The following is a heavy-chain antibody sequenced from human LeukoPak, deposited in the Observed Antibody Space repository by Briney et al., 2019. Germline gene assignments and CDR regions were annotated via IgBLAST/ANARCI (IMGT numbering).Heavy chain of an antibody. V-gene: IGHV4-59*08. CDR1: GGSINSYY. CDR2: IHYSGST. Sequence: SETLSLTCTVSGGSINSYYWSWIRQPPGRGLEWIGSIHYSGSTSYNPSLRSRVTISVDKSKNQFSLKLSSVTAADTAVYYCASAGIVGARGDYWGQGTLVTVSS. J-gene: IGHJ4*02. D-gene: IGHD1-26*01. CDR3: ASAGIVGARGDY.